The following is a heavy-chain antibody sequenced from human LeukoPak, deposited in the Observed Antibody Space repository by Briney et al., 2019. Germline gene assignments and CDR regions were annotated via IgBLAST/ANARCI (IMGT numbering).Heavy chain of an antibody. J-gene: IGHJ6*01. CDR3: VSTVTTSYGMDV. V-gene: IGHV3-23*01. D-gene: IGHD4-11*01. CDR2: ISGSGGST. CDR1: GFTFSNCA. Sequence: PGGSLRLSCAASGFTFSNCAMSWVRQAPGKGLEWVSNISGSGGSTYYADSVKGRLTISRDNSKNTLYLQMNSLRAEDTAIYYCVSTVTTSYGMDVWGQGTTVTVSS.